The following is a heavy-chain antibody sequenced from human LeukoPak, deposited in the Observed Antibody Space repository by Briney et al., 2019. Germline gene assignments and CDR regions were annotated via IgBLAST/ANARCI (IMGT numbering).Heavy chain of an antibody. CDR2: ISSDGRST. CDR1: GFTFSSSW. J-gene: IGHJ4*02. D-gene: IGHD5-12*01. V-gene: IGHV3-74*01. Sequence: GGSLRLSCAASGFTFSSSWVHWVRQAPGKGLVWVSRISSDGRSTTYADSVKGRFTISRDNAKDTLYLQMNSLRAEDTAVYYCAPPPHIVDSWGQGTLVTVSS. CDR3: APPPHIVDS.